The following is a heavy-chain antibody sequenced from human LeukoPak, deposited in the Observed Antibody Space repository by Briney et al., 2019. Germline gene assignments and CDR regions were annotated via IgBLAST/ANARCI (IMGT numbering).Heavy chain of an antibody. Sequence: SQTLSLTCTVSGGSISSGDYYWSWIRQPPGKGLEWIGYIYYSGSTYYNPSLKSRVTISVDTSKNQFSLKLSSVTAADTAVYYCASVVRSNDSSGYCGNWGQGTLVTVSS. CDR1: GGSISSGDYY. J-gene: IGHJ4*02. CDR3: ASVVRSNDSSGYCGN. V-gene: IGHV4-30-4*01. CDR2: IYYSGST. D-gene: IGHD3-22*01.